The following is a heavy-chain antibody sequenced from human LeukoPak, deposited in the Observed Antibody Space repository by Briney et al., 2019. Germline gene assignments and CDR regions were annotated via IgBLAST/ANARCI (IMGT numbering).Heavy chain of an antibody. CDR1: GGTFSSYA. Sequence: SVKVSCKASGGTFSSYAISWVRQAPGQGLEWMGGIIPIFGTANYAQKFQGRVTITADESTSTAYMKLSSLRSEDTAVYYCASSTPTGLYYFDYWGQGTLVTVSS. J-gene: IGHJ4*02. V-gene: IGHV1-69*01. CDR2: IIPIFGTA. D-gene: IGHD3-10*01. CDR3: ASSTPTGLYYFDY.